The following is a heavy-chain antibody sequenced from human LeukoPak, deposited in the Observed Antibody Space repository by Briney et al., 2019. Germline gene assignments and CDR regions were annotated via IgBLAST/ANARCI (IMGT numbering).Heavy chain of an antibody. J-gene: IGHJ5*02. Sequence: GGSLRLSCAASGFTFSSYWMHWVRHAPGKGLVWVSRINSDGSSTSYADSVKGRFTISRDNAKNTLYLQMNSPRAEDTAVYYCARTSYGGNSPDWFDPWGQGTLVTVSS. V-gene: IGHV3-74*01. CDR2: INSDGSST. CDR1: GFTFSSYW. CDR3: ARTSYGGNSPDWFDP. D-gene: IGHD4-23*01.